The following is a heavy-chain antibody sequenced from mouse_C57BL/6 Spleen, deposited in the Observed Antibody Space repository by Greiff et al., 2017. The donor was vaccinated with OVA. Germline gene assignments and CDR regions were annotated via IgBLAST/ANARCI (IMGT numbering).Heavy chain of an antibody. CDR2: IYPGDGDT. CDR3: ASPHY. J-gene: IGHJ2*01. CDR1: GYAFSSSW. Sequence: QVQLQQSGPELVKPGASVKISCKASGYAFSSSWMNWVKQRPGKGLEWIGRIYPGDGDTNYNGKFKGKATLTEDKSYSTAYMHLRTLTSEDSAVSFCASPHYWGQGTTLTVSS. V-gene: IGHV1-82*01.